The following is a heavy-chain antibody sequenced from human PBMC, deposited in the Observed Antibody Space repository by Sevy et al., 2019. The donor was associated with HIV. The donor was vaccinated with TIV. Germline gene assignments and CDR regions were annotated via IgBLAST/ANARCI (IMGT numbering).Heavy chain of an antibody. CDR3: ASDYF. V-gene: IGHV3-7*01. Sequence: GGSLRPSCVASGLIFSSHWMTWVRQAPGKGLEWVATIKQDASEKYYVDSVKGRFTISRDNAKNSVYLQMSSLRVEDTAMYFCASDYFWGQGTLVTVSS. CDR2: IKQDASEK. J-gene: IGHJ4*02. CDR1: GLIFSSHW.